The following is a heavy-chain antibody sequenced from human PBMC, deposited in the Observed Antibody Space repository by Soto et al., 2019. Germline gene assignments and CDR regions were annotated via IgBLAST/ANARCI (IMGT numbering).Heavy chain of an antibody. Sequence: QVQLQESGPGLVKPSGTLSITCAVSNVTITNVNWWSWVRQSPGKGLERIGDIYHSGSTNYNPSLRCRVIISIDTAKYSFNLKLRSLTAADTVVYDGARMWCASANIAGWFGPWGQGTLVAVSS. CDR1: NVTITNVNW. D-gene: IGHD2-21*01. CDR2: IYHSGST. J-gene: IGHJ5*02. CDR3: ARMWCASANIAGWFGP. V-gene: IGHV4-4*02.